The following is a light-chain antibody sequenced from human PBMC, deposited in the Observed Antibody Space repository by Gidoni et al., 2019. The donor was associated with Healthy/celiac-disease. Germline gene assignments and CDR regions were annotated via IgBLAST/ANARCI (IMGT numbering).Light chain of an antibody. Sequence: QSVLTQPPSASGTPVQRVTISCSGSRSNIGSNYVSWYQQLPGTAPKLLIYRNNQRPSGVPDRFSGSKSGTSASLAISGLRSEDEADYYCAAWDDSLSGRGVVFGGGTKLTVL. CDR2: RNN. CDR3: AAWDDSLSGRGVV. V-gene: IGLV1-47*01. J-gene: IGLJ2*01. CDR1: RSNIGSNY.